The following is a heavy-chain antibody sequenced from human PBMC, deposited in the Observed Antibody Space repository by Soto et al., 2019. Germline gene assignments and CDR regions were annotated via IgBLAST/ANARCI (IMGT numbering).Heavy chain of an antibody. CDR1: GYTFTSSY. CDR2: INPSGGST. V-gene: IGHV1-46*01. D-gene: IGHD2-2*01. CDR3: ARDIVVVPAAIAYYYGMDV. Sequence: ASVKVSCKASGYTFTSSYMHGVRQAPGQGLEWMGIINPSGGSTSYAQKFQGRVTMTRDTSTSTVYMELSSLRSEDTAVYYCARDIVVVPAAIAYYYGMDVWGQGTTVTVSS. J-gene: IGHJ6*02.